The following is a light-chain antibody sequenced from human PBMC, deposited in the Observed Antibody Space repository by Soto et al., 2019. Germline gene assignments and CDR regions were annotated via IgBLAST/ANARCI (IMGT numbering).Light chain of an antibody. Sequence: QSVLTQPASVSGSPGQSITISCTGTSSDVGGYNYVSWYQQHPGKAPKLMIYEVSNRPSGVSNRFSGSKSGNTVSLTISGLQAEDEADYYCSSYTSSSTLYVFATGTKLTVL. CDR1: SSDVGGYNY. J-gene: IGLJ1*01. CDR2: EVS. V-gene: IGLV2-14*01. CDR3: SSYTSSSTLYV.